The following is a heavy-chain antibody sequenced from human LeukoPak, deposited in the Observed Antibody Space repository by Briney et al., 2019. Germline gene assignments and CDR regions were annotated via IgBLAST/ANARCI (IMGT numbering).Heavy chain of an antibody. CDR1: GGTFSSYA. V-gene: IGHV1-18*01. D-gene: IGHD3-10*01. Sequence: GASVKVSCKASGGTFSSYAISWVRQAPGQGLEWMGWISAYNGNTNYAQKLQGRVTMTTDTSTSTAYMELRSLRSDDTAVYYCARGLRGYGSGSSDYWGQGTLVTVSS. CDR3: ARGLRGYGSGSSDY. CDR2: ISAYNGNT. J-gene: IGHJ4*02.